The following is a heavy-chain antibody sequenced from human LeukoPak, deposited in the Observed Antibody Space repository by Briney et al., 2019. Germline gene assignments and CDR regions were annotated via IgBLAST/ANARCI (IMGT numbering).Heavy chain of an antibody. CDR3: ARDILATSIAAPYY. CDR2: IYYSGST. V-gene: IGHV4-39*07. D-gene: IGHD6-13*01. J-gene: IGHJ4*02. Sequence: SETLSLTCTVSGGSISSSSYYWGWIRQPPGKGLEWIGSIYYSGSTYYNPSLKSRVTISVDTSKNQFSLKLSSVTAADPAVYYCARDILATSIAAPYYWGQGTLVTVSS. CDR1: GGSISSSSYY.